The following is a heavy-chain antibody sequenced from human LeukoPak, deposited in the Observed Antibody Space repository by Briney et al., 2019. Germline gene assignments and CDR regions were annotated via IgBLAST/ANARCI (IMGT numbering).Heavy chain of an antibody. Sequence: GGSLRLSCAASGFTFSNYSMNWVRQAPGKGLEWVSSISSSSSYIYYADSVKGRFTISRDNAKNSLYLQMNSLRAEDTAMYYCARVVAVAGRAFDIWGLGTMVTVSS. CDR1: GFTFSNYS. J-gene: IGHJ3*02. D-gene: IGHD6-19*01. V-gene: IGHV3-21*01. CDR2: ISSSSSYI. CDR3: ARVVAVAGRAFDI.